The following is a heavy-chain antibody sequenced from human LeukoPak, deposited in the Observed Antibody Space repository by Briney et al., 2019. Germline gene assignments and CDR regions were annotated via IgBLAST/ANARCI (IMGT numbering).Heavy chain of an antibody. D-gene: IGHD3-3*01. CDR2: MNPNSGNT. CDR1: GYTFTSYD. Sequence: GASVKVSCKASGYTFTSYDINWVRQATGQGLEWMGWMNPNSGNTGYAQKFQGRVTMTRNTSISTAYMELSSLRSEDTAVYYCARSDSQAYYDFWSGCVVAYYGMDVWGQGTTVTVSS. V-gene: IGHV1-8*01. J-gene: IGHJ6*02. CDR3: ARSDSQAYYDFWSGCVVAYYGMDV.